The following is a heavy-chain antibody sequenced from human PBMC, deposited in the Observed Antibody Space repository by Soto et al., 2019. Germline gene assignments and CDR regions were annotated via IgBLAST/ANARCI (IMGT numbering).Heavy chain of an antibody. CDR2: VFYSGST. D-gene: IGHD3-22*01. Sequence: QVQLQKSGPGLVKPSQTLSLTCTVSGGSISSGGYHCNWIRQRPGQGLEWIGYVFYSGSTYYNPSLKSRLSMSVDTSKNQFSLKLRSVTAADTAVYYCARARDSSGLAFDIWGQGTMVTVSS. CDR3: ARARDSSGLAFDI. J-gene: IGHJ3*02. V-gene: IGHV4-31*03. CDR1: GGSISSGGYH.